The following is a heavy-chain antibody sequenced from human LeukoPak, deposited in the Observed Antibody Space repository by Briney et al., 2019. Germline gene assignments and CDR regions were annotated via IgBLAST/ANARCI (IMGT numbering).Heavy chain of an antibody. J-gene: IGHJ6*04. Sequence: PGGSLRLSCAASGFTFSSYAMSWVRQAPGKGLEWVSYISSSGSTIYYADSVKGRFTISRDNAKNSLYLQMNSLRAEDTAVYYCARDDSIMDTAMAAYYYYYGMDVWGKGTTVTVSS. V-gene: IGHV3-48*03. CDR3: ARDDSIMDTAMAAYYYYYGMDV. CDR2: ISSSGSTI. D-gene: IGHD5-18*01. CDR1: GFTFSSYA.